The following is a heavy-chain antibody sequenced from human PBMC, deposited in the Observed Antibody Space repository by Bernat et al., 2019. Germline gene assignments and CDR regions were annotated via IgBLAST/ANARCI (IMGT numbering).Heavy chain of an antibody. Sequence: QVQLQQSGPGLVKPSQTLSLTCAISGDSVSSNSAAWNWIRQSPSRGLEWLGRTYYRSKWYNDYAVSVKSRITINPDTSKNQFSLQLNSVTPEDTAVYYCARGYCSNTSCPSGWFDPWGQGTLVTVSS. CDR3: ARGYCSNTSCPSGWFDP. CDR2: TYYRSKWYN. CDR1: GDSVSSNSAA. V-gene: IGHV6-1*01. D-gene: IGHD2-2*01. J-gene: IGHJ5*02.